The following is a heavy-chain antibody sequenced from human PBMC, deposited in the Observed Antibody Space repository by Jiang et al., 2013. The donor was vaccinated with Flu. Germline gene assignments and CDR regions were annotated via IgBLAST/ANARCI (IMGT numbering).Heavy chain of an antibody. CDR1: SSGYVT. Sequence: SSGYVTGRESGRAPRRGRWSGFASIYHSGSTYYNPSLKSRVTISVDTSKNQFSLKLSSVTAADTAVYYCARAIYCTNGVCYTYYFDYWGQGTLVTVSS. D-gene: IGHD2-8*01. V-gene: IGHV4-38-2*02. CDR2: IYHSGST. CDR3: ARAIYCTNGVCYTYYFDY. J-gene: IGHJ4*02.